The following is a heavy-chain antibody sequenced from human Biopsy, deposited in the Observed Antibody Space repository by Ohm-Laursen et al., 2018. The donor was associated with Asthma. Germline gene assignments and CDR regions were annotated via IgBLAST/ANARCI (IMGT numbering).Heavy chain of an antibody. CDR2: IKHDGSEK. CDR1: GFTFGDYC. J-gene: IGHJ6*02. CDR3: AKTLHNTSGQEVGGMDV. Sequence: SLRLSCAASGFTFGDYCMSWVRQVPGQGLEWVANIKHDGSEKNHVDSLKGRFTISRGNAENSLYLQMNSLRTEDTGVYYCAKTLHNTSGQEVGGMDVWGQGTTVTVSS. D-gene: IGHD2-2*01. V-gene: IGHV3-7*01.